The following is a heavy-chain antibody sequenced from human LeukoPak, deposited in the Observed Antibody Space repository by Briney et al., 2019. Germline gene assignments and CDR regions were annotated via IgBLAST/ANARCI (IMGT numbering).Heavy chain of an antibody. D-gene: IGHD3-10*01. CDR3: AREGYYYGSGSPPKDWFDP. CDR2: INYSGST. CDR1: GDSSSSYY. J-gene: IGHJ5*02. V-gene: IGHV4-59*12. Sequence: TLSLTCTVSGDSSSSYYWNWIRQPPGKGLEWIGYINYSGSTDYNPSLKSRVTISVDTSKNQFSLKLSSVTAADTAVYYCAREGYYYGSGSPPKDWFDPWGQGTLVTVSS.